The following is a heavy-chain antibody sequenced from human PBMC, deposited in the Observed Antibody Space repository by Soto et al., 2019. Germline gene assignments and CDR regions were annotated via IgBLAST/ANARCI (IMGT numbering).Heavy chain of an antibody. CDR2: INWNGGST. CDR3: ARDIVATEGENWFDP. D-gene: IGHD5-12*01. J-gene: IGHJ5*02. Sequence: GGSLRLSCAASGFTFDDYGMSWVRQAPGKGLEWVSGINWNGGSTGYADSVKGRFTISRDNAKNSLYLQMNSLRAEDTALYHCARDIVATEGENWFDPWGQGTLVTVSS. V-gene: IGHV3-20*01. CDR1: GFTFDDYG.